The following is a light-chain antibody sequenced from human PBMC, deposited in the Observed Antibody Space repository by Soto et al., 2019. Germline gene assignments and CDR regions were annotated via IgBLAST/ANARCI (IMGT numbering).Light chain of an antibody. V-gene: IGKV3-15*01. CDR3: QQYNKWPLIT. Sequence: EIVITQSPATLSVSPGERATLCCRASQSVSSNLAWYQQKPGQTPRLLIFDASTRATGIPARFSGSGSGTEFALTISSLQSEDFAVYYCQQYNKWPLITFGQGTRLEIK. CDR1: QSVSSN. CDR2: DAS. J-gene: IGKJ5*01.